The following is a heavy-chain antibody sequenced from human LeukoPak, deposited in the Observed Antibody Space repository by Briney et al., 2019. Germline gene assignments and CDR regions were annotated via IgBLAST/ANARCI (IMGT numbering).Heavy chain of an antibody. J-gene: IGHJ4*02. Sequence: PGGSLRLSCAASGFTFSSYSMNWVRQAPGKGLEWVSYISSSSSYTNYADSVKGRFTISRDNAKNSLYLQMNSLRAEDTAVYYCASGGISSGYFYWGQGTLVTVSS. D-gene: IGHD3-22*01. CDR3: ASGGISSGYFY. V-gene: IGHV3-21*05. CDR2: ISSSSSYT. CDR1: GFTFSSYS.